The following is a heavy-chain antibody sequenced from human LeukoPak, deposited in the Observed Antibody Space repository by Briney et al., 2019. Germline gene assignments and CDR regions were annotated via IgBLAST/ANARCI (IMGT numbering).Heavy chain of an antibody. V-gene: IGHV3-23*01. CDR3: AKVTGDIVLMVYAIDYGMDV. D-gene: IGHD2-8*01. CDR2: ISGSGGST. Sequence: GGSLRLSCAASGFTFSSYAMSWVRQAPGKGLEWVSAISGSGGSTYYADSVKGRFTISRDNSKNTLYLQMNSLRAEDTAVYYCAKVTGDIVLMVYAIDYGMDVWGQGTTVTVSS. CDR1: GFTFSSYA. J-gene: IGHJ6*02.